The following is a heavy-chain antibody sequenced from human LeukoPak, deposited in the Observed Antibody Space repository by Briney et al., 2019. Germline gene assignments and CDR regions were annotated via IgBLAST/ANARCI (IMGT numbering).Heavy chain of an antibody. Sequence: SETLSLTCTVSGGSISSYYWSWIRHPPGKGLEWIGYIYYSGSTNYNPSLKSRVTISVDTSKNQFSLKLSSVTAADTAVYYCATMSGYDSSGYYRRYYFDYWGQGTLVTVSS. V-gene: IGHV4-59*08. D-gene: IGHD3-22*01. CDR3: ATMSGYDSSGYYRRYYFDY. CDR1: GGSISSYY. CDR2: IYYSGST. J-gene: IGHJ4*02.